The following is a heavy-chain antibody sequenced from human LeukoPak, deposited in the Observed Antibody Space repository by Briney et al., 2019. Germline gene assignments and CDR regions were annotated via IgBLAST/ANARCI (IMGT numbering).Heavy chain of an antibody. D-gene: IGHD6-6*01. Sequence: SEALSLTCTVSGGSISTYYWNWIRQPPGKGLEWIGYIYHSGSTNYNPSLQSRVTISVDTSENQFSLNLNSVTAADTAVYYCARGGAARLHFQNWGQGTLVTVSS. CDR2: IYHSGST. CDR3: ARGGAARLHFQN. CDR1: GGSISTYY. V-gene: IGHV4-59*01. J-gene: IGHJ1*01.